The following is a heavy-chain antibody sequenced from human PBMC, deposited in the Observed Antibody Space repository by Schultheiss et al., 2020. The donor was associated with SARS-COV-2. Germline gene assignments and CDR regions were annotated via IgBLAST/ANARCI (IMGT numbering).Heavy chain of an antibody. V-gene: IGHV1-18*04. J-gene: IGHJ4*02. CDR1: GYTFTSYY. CDR2: VRDYNGNT. CDR3: ARDSVADRVVYY. D-gene: IGHD2-8*02. Sequence: GGSLRLSCKASGYTFTSYYMHWVRQAPGQGLEWMGWVRDYNGNTKYAQNLEDRVTMTTDTSTSTVYMELRSLRSDDTAVYYCARDSVADRVVYYWGQGTLVTVSS.